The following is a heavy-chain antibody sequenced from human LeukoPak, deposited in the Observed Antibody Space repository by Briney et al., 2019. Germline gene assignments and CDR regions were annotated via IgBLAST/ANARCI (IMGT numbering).Heavy chain of an antibody. J-gene: IGHJ4*02. CDR1: GFTFSSYA. CDR2: IRFDGSNK. CDR3: AKDGVNYDYWNGYFDV. D-gene: IGHD3-3*01. Sequence: GGSLRLSCAASGFTFSSYAMSWVRQAPGKGLEWVTFIRFDGSNKYYADSVKGRFTISKDNSKATVYLQMDSLRSEDTGIYYCAKDGVNYDYWNGYFDVWGQGIQVTVSS. V-gene: IGHV3-30*02.